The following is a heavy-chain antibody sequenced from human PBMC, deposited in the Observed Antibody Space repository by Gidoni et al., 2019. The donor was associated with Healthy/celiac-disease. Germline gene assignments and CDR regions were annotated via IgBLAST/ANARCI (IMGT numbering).Heavy chain of an antibody. J-gene: IGHJ4*02. V-gene: IGHV3-30*18. CDR3: AKDLSVY. CDR2: ISYYGSNK. CDR1: GFTFSSYG. Sequence: QVQLVEAGGGVVQPGRSLRRSCAASGFTFSSYGMHWVRQAPGKWLEGLAVISYYGSNKYYADSVKGRFTISRDNSKNTLYLQMNNLRAEDTAVYYCAKDLSVYWGQGTLVTVSS.